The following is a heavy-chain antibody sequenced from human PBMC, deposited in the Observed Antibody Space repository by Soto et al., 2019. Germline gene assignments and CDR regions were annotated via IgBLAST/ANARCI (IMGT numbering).Heavy chain of an antibody. J-gene: IGHJ6*02. CDR3: ARDKSYALAV. V-gene: IGHV3-74*03. CDR2: INSDGSST. D-gene: IGHD4-17*01. Sequence: PGGSLRLSCAASGFDFSNAWMHWVRQVPGKGLVWVSHINSDGSSTTYADSVKGRFTISRDNARTTVYLQLDGLRVEDTAVYYCARDKSYALAVWGQGTTVTVSS. CDR1: GFDFSNAW.